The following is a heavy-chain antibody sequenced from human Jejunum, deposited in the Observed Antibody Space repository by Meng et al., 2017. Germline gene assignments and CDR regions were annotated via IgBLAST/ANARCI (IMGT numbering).Heavy chain of an antibody. CDR2: INQRGRY. CDR1: VPSVSGMSR. V-gene: IGHV4-4*02. CDR3: ARGVGDIRFGFDY. Sequence: PGLGKPLGPLALTVHASVPSVSGMSRGTWFRQPPGKELEWIGEINQRGRYNFLPSLKSRVSISLDESKNQFSLTLNYVTAADTAVYYCARGVGDIRFGFDYWGQGILVTVSS. D-gene: IGHD3-16*01. J-gene: IGHJ4*02.